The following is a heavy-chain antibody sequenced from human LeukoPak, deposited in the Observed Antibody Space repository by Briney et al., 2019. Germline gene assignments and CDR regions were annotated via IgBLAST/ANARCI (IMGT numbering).Heavy chain of an antibody. CDR3: ARVIQDIVLYNRFDP. J-gene: IGHJ5*02. CDR2: IYYSGST. Sequence: SETLSLTCTVSGGSISSSSYYWGWIRQPPGKGLEWIGSIYYSGSTYYNPSLKSRVTISVDTSKNQFSLKLSSVTAADTAVYYCARVIQDIVLYNRFDPWGQGTLVTVSS. D-gene: IGHD2-15*01. V-gene: IGHV4-39*07. CDR1: GGSISSSSYY.